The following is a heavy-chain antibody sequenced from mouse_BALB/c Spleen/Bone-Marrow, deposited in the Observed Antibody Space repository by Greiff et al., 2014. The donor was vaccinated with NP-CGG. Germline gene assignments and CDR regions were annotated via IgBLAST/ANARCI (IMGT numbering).Heavy chain of an antibody. CDR1: GYTFINYW. V-gene: IGHV1S22*01. J-gene: IGHJ2*01. CDR3: TKGNYFFDY. CDR2: IYPGSGTT. Sequence: LQQSGSELVRPGASVKLSCKASGYTFINYWMHWVKQRPGQGLEWIGNIYPGSGTTNYDEKFKTKATLTVDTFSSTAYMQLSNLTSEDSAVYYCTKGNYFFDYWGQGTTLTVSS. D-gene: IGHD2-1*01.